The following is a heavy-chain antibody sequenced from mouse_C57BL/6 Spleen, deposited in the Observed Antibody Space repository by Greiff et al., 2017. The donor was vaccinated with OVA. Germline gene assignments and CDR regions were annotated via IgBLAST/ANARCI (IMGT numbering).Heavy chain of an antibody. V-gene: IGHV1-42*01. CDR2: INPSTGGT. D-gene: IGHD3-3*01. J-gene: IGHJ2*01. Sequence: VQLQQSGPELVKPGASVKISCKASGYSFTGYYMNWVKQSPEKSLEWIGEINPSTGGTTYNQKFKAKATLTVDKSSSTAYMQLKSLTSEDSAVYYCAKGWDGGSDYWGQGTTLTVSS. CDR3: AKGWDGGSDY. CDR1: GYSFTGYY.